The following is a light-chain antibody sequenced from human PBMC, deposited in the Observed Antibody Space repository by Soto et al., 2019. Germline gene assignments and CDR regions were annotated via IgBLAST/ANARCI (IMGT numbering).Light chain of an antibody. CDR2: DAS. CDR1: QIISTW. CDR3: QQNNNYVPT. J-gene: IGKJ1*01. V-gene: IGKV1-5*01. Sequence: DIQMTQSPSTLSASVGDRVTITCRASQIISTWLAWYQQKPGKPPKLLIYDASSLESGVPSRFSGSGSGTEFTLTSSSLQHGYVANYYCQQNNNYVPTFGQGTKVEIK.